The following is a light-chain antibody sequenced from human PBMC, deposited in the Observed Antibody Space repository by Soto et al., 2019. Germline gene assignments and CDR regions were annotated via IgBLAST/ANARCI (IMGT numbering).Light chain of an antibody. Sequence: DIQMTQSPSTLSASAGDTVTITCRASESIDNWLAWYQQKPGKAPKLLLFAASTLVGGVPSRFSGRGSGTEFTLTISSLQADDFATYYCQQDDSFPLTFGQGTKVDIK. CDR3: QQDDSFPLT. CDR1: ESIDNW. CDR2: AAS. J-gene: IGKJ1*01. V-gene: IGKV1-5*01.